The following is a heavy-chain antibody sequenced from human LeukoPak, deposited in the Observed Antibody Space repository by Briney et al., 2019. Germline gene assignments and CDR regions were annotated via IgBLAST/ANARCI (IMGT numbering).Heavy chain of an antibody. Sequence: SETLSLTCAVYGGSLNGHYWSWIRQSPGKGLEWIGEGSDIGGTKFSPSLKSRVSISADTSKNQFSLKLTSMTAADTAVYYCAKNGQSGFSFDPWGQGTLVTVSS. J-gene: IGHJ5*02. CDR2: GSDIGGT. D-gene: IGHD3-3*01. CDR3: AKNGQSGFSFDP. V-gene: IGHV4-34*01. CDR1: GGSLNGHY.